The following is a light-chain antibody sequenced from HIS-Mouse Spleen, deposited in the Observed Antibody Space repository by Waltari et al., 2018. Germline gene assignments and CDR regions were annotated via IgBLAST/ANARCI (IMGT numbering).Light chain of an antibody. Sequence: QSALTQPPSASGSPGQSVTISCTGTSSDVGGYNYVSWYQQHPGKAPKLMIYEVSKRPSGVPDRFSGSKSGNTASLTVSGLQAKDEADYYCSSYAGSNNLFGGGTKLTVL. CDR1: SSDVGGYNY. V-gene: IGLV2-8*01. CDR2: EVS. CDR3: SSYAGSNNL. J-gene: IGLJ3*02.